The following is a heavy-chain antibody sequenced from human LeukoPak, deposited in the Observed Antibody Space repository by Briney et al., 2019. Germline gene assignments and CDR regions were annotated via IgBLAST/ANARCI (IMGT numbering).Heavy chain of an antibody. D-gene: IGHD4-11*01. Sequence: SQTLSLTCTVSGGSISSGGYYWSWIRQHPGKGLEWIGYIYYSGSTYYNPSLKSRVTISVDTSKNQFSLKLSSVTAADTAVYYCAGESATVTTLGGRYWFDPWGQGTLVTVSS. V-gene: IGHV4-31*03. CDR1: GGSISSGGYY. CDR2: IYYSGST. J-gene: IGHJ5*02. CDR3: AGESATVTTLGGRYWFDP.